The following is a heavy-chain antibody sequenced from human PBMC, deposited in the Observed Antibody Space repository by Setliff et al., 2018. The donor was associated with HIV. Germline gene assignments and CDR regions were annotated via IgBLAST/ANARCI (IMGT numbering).Heavy chain of an antibody. J-gene: IGHJ4*02. CDR2: IDYSGST. V-gene: IGHV4-59*08. CDR3: ARTRAPYFFDF. D-gene: IGHD1-26*01. CDR1: GGSISEYY. Sequence: SETLSLTCTVSGGSISEYYWSWIRQPPGKGLEWIGYIDYSGSTNYNASLKSRVTISVDTSKNQFSLKLSSVTAADTAVYFCARTRAPYFFDFWGQGAQVTVSS.